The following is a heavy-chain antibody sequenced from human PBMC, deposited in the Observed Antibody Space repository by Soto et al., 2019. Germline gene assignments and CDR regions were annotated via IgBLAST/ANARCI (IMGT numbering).Heavy chain of an antibody. CDR1: GGSISSGDYY. Sequence: PSETQSLTCTVSGGSISSGDYYWSWIRQPPGKGLEWIGYIYYSGSTYYNPSLKSRVTISVDTSKNQFSLKLSSVTAADTAVYYCARLVSSIFGVVIGPRDYWGQGTLVTVSS. J-gene: IGHJ4*02. CDR2: IYYSGST. V-gene: IGHV4-30-4*01. D-gene: IGHD3-3*01. CDR3: ARLVSSIFGVVIGPRDY.